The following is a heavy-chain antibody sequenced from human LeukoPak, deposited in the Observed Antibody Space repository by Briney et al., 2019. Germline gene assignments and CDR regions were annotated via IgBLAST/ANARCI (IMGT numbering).Heavy chain of an antibody. CDR1: GFTFSSYG. V-gene: IGHV3-30*18. CDR3: AKRAGVIAAAGRDWFDP. Sequence: GRSLRLSCAASGFTFSSYGMPWVRQAPGKGLEWVAVISYDGSNKYYADSVKGRFTISRDNSKNTLYLQMNSLRAEDTAVYYCAKRAGVIAAAGRDWFDPWGQGTLVTVSS. J-gene: IGHJ5*02. CDR2: ISYDGSNK. D-gene: IGHD6-13*01.